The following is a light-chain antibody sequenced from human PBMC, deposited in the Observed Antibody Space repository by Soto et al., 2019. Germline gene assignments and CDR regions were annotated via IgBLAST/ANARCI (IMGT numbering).Light chain of an antibody. Sequence: DIQMTQSPSTLSASVGDRVTITCGASQSISSWLAWYQQKPGKAPKLLIYDASSLESGVPSRFRGSGSGTELTITISSLQPDDFATYYCQQYNSYSWTFGHGTKVDIK. CDR1: QSISSW. CDR2: DAS. V-gene: IGKV1-5*01. J-gene: IGKJ1*01. CDR3: QQYNSYSWT.